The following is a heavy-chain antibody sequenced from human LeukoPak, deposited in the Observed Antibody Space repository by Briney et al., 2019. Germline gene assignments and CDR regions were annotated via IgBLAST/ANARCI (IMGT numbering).Heavy chain of an antibody. CDR2: IKQDGSEK. V-gene: IGHV3-7*01. Sequence: GGSLRLSCATSGFTFSSYRMSWVRQAPGKGLEWVANIKQDGSEKYYVDSVKGRFTISRDNAKNSLYLQMNSLRAEDTAVYYCARGPLIWGRLTFYFDYWGQGTLVTVSS. CDR1: GFTFSSYR. J-gene: IGHJ4*02. D-gene: IGHD3-10*01. CDR3: ARGPLIWGRLTFYFDY.